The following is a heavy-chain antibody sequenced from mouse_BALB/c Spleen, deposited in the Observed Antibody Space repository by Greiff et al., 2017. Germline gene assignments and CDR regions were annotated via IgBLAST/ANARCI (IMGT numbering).Heavy chain of an antibody. V-gene: IGHV2-9*02. Sequence: VQLQESGPGLVAPSQSLSITCTVSGFSLTIYGVHWVRQPPGKGLEWLGVIWAGGSTNYNSALMSRLSISKDNSKSQVFLKMNSLQTDDTAMYYCARDYGSSYEGFAYWGQGTLVTVSA. CDR1: GFSLTIYG. CDR3: ARDYGSSYEGFAY. CDR2: IWAGGST. D-gene: IGHD1-1*01. J-gene: IGHJ3*01.